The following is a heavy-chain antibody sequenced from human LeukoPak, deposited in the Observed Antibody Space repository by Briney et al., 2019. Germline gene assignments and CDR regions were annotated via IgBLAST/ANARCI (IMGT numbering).Heavy chain of an antibody. CDR3: AIIVVVPAAIVGAFDI. V-gene: IGHV3-30*02. CDR1: XFTFSSYG. D-gene: IGHD2-2*01. J-gene: IGHJ3*02. CDR2: IRYDGSNK. Sequence: PGGSLXXXXXAXXFTFSSYGXHWVRQAPGKGLEXVXFIRYDGSNKYYADSVKGRFTISRDNSKKTLYLQMNSLRAEDTAVYYCAIIVVVPAAIVGAFDIWGQGTMITVSS.